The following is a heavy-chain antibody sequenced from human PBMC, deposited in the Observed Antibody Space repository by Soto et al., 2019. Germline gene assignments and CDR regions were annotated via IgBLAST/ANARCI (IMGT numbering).Heavy chain of an antibody. CDR1: GYTFTSYG. V-gene: IGHV1-18*01. CDR3: ARDSDYIWGSYRSDNAEYFQH. D-gene: IGHD3-16*02. CDR2: IIAYNGNT. J-gene: IGHJ1*01. Sequence: QVQLVQSGAEVKKPGASVKVSCKASGYTFTSYGISWVRQAPGQGLEWMGLIIAYNGNTNYAQKLQGRVTMTTDTSTSTAYMELRSLRSDDTAVYYCARDSDYIWGSYRSDNAEYFQHWGQGTLVTVSS.